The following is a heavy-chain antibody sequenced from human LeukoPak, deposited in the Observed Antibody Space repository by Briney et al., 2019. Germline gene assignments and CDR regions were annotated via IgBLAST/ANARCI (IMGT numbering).Heavy chain of an antibody. J-gene: IGHJ5*02. CDR3: ARQRTSHSDTFDP. D-gene: IGHD5-18*01. V-gene: IGHV4-59*01. CDR2: IYHSGST. CDR1: GFSISSNY. Sequence: KPSETLSLTCTVSGFSISSNYWSWIRRPPGKGLELIGNIYHSGSTNYNPSLKSRVIISVDTSTNQFSLQVTSVTTADTAVYYCARQRTSHSDTFDPWGQGTLVTVSS.